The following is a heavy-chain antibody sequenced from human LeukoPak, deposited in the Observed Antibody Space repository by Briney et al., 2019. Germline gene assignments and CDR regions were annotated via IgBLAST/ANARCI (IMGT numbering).Heavy chain of an antibody. CDR1: GDSVSSNIAG. Sequence: SQTLSLTCGISGDSVSSNIAGWSWIRQSPSRGLEWLGRTYYRSKWYIDYALSVKRCLTITQDTSRNQFSLQLGSVTPEDTAVYYCARGGLLASERGWFGPWGQGTLVTVSS. J-gene: IGHJ5*02. CDR2: TYYRSKWYI. CDR3: ARGGLLASERGWFGP. V-gene: IGHV6-1*03. D-gene: IGHD2/OR15-2a*01.